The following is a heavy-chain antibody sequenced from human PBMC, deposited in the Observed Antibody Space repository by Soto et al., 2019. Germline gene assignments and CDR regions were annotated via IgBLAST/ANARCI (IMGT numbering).Heavy chain of an antibody. CDR3: VKGEYYYDSSGYYPFDY. CDR2: ISGSGGST. Sequence: GGSLRLSCAASGFTFSSYGMSWVRQAPGKGLEWVSAISGSGGSTYYADSVKGRFTISRDNSKNTLFLQMNSLRADDTAVYYCVKGEYYYDSSGYYPFDYWGQGTLVTVSS. V-gene: IGHV3-23*01. J-gene: IGHJ4*02. D-gene: IGHD3-22*01. CDR1: GFTFSSYG.